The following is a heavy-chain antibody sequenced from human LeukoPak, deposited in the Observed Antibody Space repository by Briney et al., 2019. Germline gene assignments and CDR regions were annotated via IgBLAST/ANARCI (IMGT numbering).Heavy chain of an antibody. CDR2: IYSGGST. CDR1: GFTVSSNY. Sequence: GGSLRLSCAASGFTVSSNYMSWVRQVPGRGLEWVSVIYSGGSTNYADSVKGRFTISRDSSKNTVYLQMNSLRDEDTAVYYCARAQFRYGDLSQFDCWGQGTRVTVSS. D-gene: IGHD4-17*01. V-gene: IGHV3-53*01. CDR3: ARAQFRYGDLSQFDC. J-gene: IGHJ4*02.